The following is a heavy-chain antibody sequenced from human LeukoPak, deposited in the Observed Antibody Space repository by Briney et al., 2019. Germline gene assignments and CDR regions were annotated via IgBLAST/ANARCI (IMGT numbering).Heavy chain of an antibody. D-gene: IGHD6-13*01. J-gene: IGHJ4*02. CDR1: GGTFSSYA. CDR2: IIPIFGTA. CDR3: ARDREYSSSWYDAGSPLPPDDDY. Sequence: ASVKVSCKASGGTFSSYAISWVRQAPGQGLEWMGGIIPIFGTANYAQKFQGRVTITADESTSTAYMELSSLRSEDTAVYYCARDREYSSSWYDAGSPLPPDDDYWGQGTLVTVSS. V-gene: IGHV1-69*13.